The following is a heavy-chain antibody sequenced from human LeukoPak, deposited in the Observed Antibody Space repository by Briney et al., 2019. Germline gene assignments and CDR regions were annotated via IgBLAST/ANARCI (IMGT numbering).Heavy chain of an antibody. CDR3: ASTAAGTFDY. CDR1: GGSISSGGYY. Sequence: SQTLSLTCTVSGGSISSGGYYWSWIRQHPGKGLEWIGYIYYSGSTNYNPSLKSRVTISVDTSKNQFSLKLGSVTAADTAVYYCASTAAGTFDYWGQGTLVTVSS. J-gene: IGHJ4*02. V-gene: IGHV4-31*03. D-gene: IGHD6-13*01. CDR2: IYYSGST.